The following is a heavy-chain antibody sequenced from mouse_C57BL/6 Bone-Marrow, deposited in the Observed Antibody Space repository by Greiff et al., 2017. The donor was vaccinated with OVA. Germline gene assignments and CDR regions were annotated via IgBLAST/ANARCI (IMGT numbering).Heavy chain of an antibody. J-gene: IGHJ4*01. V-gene: IGHV3-6*01. CDR3: ARDRFITTVVAQYYYAMDY. Sequence: EESGPGLVKPSQSLSLTCSVTGYSITSGYYWNWIRQFPGNKLEWMGYISYDGSNNYNPSLKNRISITRDTSKNQFFLKLNSVTTEDTATYYCARDRFITTVVAQYYYAMDYWGQGTSVTVSS. D-gene: IGHD1-1*01. CDR1: GYSITSGYY. CDR2: ISYDGSN.